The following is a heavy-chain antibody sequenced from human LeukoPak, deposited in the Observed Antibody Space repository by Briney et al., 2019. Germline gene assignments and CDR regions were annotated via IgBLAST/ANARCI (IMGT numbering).Heavy chain of an antibody. CDR3: ARHGTGQKAFNI. Sequence: SETLSLTCTVSSGSISSYYWSWHRQPPGKGLEWIGQIYYSGGTIYNPSLKSRVTISVDTSKNQFSLKLSSVSAADTAAYYCARHGTGQKAFNIWGQGSMVTVSS. J-gene: IGHJ3*02. V-gene: IGHV4-59*08. D-gene: IGHD1-14*01. CDR1: SGSISSYY. CDR2: IYYSGGT.